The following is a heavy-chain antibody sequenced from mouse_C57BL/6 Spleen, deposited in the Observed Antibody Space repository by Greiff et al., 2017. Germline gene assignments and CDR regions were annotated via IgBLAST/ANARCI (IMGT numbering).Heavy chain of an antibody. D-gene: IGHD2-1*01. CDR3: ARVGISKIYYGNYDAY. CDR2: INPNNGGT. CDR1: GYTFTDYY. Sequence: EVQLQQSGPELVKPGASVKISCKASGYTFTDYYMNWVKQSHGKSLEWIGDINPNNGGTSYNQKFKGKATLTVDKSSSTAYMELRSLTSEDSAVYYCARVGISKIYYGNYDAYWGQGTLVTVSA. J-gene: IGHJ3*01. V-gene: IGHV1-26*01.